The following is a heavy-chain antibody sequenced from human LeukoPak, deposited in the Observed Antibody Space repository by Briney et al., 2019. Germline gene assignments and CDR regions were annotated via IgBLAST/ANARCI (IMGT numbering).Heavy chain of an antibody. Sequence: SETLSLTCTVSGGSISSSSYYWGWIRQPPGKGLEWIGSIYYSGSTYYNPSLKSRVTISVDTSKNQFSLKLSSVTAADTAVYYCARDGAYCGGDCYSVSANAFDIWGQGTMVTVSS. CDR1: GGSISSSSYY. CDR2: IYYSGST. V-gene: IGHV4-39*07. J-gene: IGHJ3*02. CDR3: ARDGAYCGGDCYSVSANAFDI. D-gene: IGHD2-21*02.